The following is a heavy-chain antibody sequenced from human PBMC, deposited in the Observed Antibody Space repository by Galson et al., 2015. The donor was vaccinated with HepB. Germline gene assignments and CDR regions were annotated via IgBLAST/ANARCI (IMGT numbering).Heavy chain of an antibody. Sequence: LRLSCAASGFTFSSYAMSWVRQAPGKGLEWVSAITGSGGSTYYADSVKGRFTISRDNSKNTLYLQMNSLRAEDTAVYYCAKDCSGGKCYACDYGCQGTLVTVSS. J-gene: IGHJ4*02. D-gene: IGHD2-15*01. V-gene: IGHV3-23*01. CDR1: GFTFSSYA. CDR2: ITGSGGST. CDR3: AKDCSGGKCYACDY.